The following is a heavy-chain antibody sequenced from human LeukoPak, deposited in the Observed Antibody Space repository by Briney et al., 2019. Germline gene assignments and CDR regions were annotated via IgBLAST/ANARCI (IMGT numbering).Heavy chain of an antibody. CDR1: EYTFTSYD. J-gene: IGHJ6*03. Sequence: ASVKVSCKASEYTFTSYDINWVRQATGQGLEWMGWMNPNSGNTGYAKKFQGRVTITRNTSISTAYMELSSLRSEDTAVYYCARGDPAYDSSGYYFGWWGPWAYYYYMHVWGKGTTVTVSS. V-gene: IGHV1-8*03. CDR2: MNPNSGNT. CDR3: ARGDPAYDSSGYYFGWWGPWAYYYYMHV. D-gene: IGHD3-22*01.